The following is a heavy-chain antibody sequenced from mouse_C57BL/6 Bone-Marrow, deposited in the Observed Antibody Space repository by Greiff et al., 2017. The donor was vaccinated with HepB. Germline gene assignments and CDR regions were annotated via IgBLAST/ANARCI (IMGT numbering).Heavy chain of an antibody. CDR2: FHPYNDYT. CDR1: GFTFPSYP. V-gene: IGHV1-47*01. Sequence: QVQLQQSGAELVKPGSSVKLSCKASGFTFPSYPLAWMKQNHCQCLEWIGNFHPYNDYTKYNEKFKGKATLTVEKSSSTVYLELSRLTSDDSAVYYCVGSSYVYFDYWGQGTTLTVSS. J-gene: IGHJ2*01. CDR3: VGSSYVYFDY. D-gene: IGHD1-1*01.